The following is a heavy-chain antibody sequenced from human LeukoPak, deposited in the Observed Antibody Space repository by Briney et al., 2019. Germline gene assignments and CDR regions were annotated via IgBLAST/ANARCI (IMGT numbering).Heavy chain of an antibody. Sequence: SETLSLTCTVSGGSISGYYWSWIRQPPGKGLEWIGSISYSGSTYYNPSLKSRVTISVDTSKKQFSLKLSSVTAADTAVYYCARHVGFITMVRGVINNNWFDPWGQGTLVTVSS. J-gene: IGHJ5*02. V-gene: IGHV4-39*01. CDR3: ARHVGFITMVRGVINNNWFDP. CDR2: ISYSGST. D-gene: IGHD3-10*01. CDR1: GGSISGYY.